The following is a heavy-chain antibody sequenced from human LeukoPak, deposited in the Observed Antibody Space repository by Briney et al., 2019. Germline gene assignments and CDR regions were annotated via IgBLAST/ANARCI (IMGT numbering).Heavy chain of an antibody. Sequence: PGGALRLSCAASGFTFDDYAMHWVRQAPGKGLEWVSGFSWNSGSIGYADSEKGRFTNARDNDKNYLYLQMNSLRAEDTAVYYCAKDTYYDSSALTRGFDIWGQGTMVTVSS. CDR2: FSWNSGSI. V-gene: IGHV3-9*01. D-gene: IGHD3-22*01. CDR1: GFTFDDYA. CDR3: AKDTYYDSSALTRGFDI. J-gene: IGHJ3*02.